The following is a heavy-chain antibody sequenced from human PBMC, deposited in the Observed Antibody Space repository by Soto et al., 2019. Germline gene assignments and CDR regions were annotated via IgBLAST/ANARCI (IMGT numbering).Heavy chain of an antibody. D-gene: IGHD3-16*02. CDR2: IYYSGST. Sequence: QVQLQESGPGLVKPSQTLSLTCTVSGGSISSGGYYWSWIRQHPGKGLEWIGYIYYSGSTYYNPSLKSRVTIAVDTSKSQFSLKLSSVTAADTAVYYCAREPPLGELSLGIVDYWGQGTLVTVSS. V-gene: IGHV4-31*03. CDR3: AREPPLGELSLGIVDY. CDR1: GGSISSGGYY. J-gene: IGHJ4*02.